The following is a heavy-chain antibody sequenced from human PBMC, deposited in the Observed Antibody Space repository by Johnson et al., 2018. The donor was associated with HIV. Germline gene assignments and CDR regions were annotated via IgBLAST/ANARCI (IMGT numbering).Heavy chain of an antibody. CDR3: ARNYGSGTYFCNEAFDM. D-gene: IGHD3-10*01. V-gene: IGHV3-20*04. CDR2: INWNGEST. J-gene: IGHJ3*02. Sequence: VQLVESGGGVVRPGGSLRFSCAASGFIFYDYGMNWVRQAPGKGPEWVSGINWNGESTGYAESVKGRFTIFRDNAKNSTYLEMNSLRVEDTALYYCARNYGSGTYFCNEAFDMWGQGTRVIVSS. CDR1: GFIFYDYG.